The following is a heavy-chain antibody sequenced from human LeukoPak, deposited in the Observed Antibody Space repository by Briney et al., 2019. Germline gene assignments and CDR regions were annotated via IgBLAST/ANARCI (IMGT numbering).Heavy chain of an antibody. CDR3: ATPVAGSGRS. V-gene: IGHV4-34*01. CDR1: GGSFSGYY. D-gene: IGHD3-10*01. CDR2: INHSGST. J-gene: IGHJ4*02. Sequence: SETLSLTCAVYGGSFSGYYWSWIRQPPGKGLEWIGEINHSGSTNYNPSLKSRVTISVDTSKNQFSLKLSSVTAADTAVYHCATPVAGSGRSWGQGTLVTVSS.